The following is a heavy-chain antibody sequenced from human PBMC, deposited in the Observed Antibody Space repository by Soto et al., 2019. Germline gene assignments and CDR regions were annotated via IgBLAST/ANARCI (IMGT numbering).Heavy chain of an antibody. CDR2: IYHSGST. Sequence: SGTLSLTCAVSGGSISSGGYSWSWIRQPPGKGLEWIGYIYHSGSTYYNPSLKSRVTISVDRSKNQFSLKLSSVTAADTAVYYCARVPDVWGQGTTVNVSS. J-gene: IGHJ6*02. CDR1: GGSISSGGYS. CDR3: ARVPDV. V-gene: IGHV4-30-2*01.